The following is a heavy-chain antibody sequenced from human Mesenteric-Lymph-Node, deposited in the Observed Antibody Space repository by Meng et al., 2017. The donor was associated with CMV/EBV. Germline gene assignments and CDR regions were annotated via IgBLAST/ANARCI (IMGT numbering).Heavy chain of an antibody. J-gene: IGHJ4*02. CDR1: GGYFSGYY. D-gene: IGHD1-26*01. CDR2: VNHSGGT. Sequence: CDVYGGYFSGYYWSWIRQAPGKGLEWIGEVNHSGGTDYNPSLKSRVAISVDTSKNLFSLKLNSVTAADTAVYYCARGDQGLQLLLYYWGQGTLVTVSS. CDR3: ARGDQGLQLLLYY. V-gene: IGHV4-34*01.